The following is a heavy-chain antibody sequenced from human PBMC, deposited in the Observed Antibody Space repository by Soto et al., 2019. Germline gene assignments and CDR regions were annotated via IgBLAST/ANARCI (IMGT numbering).Heavy chain of an antibody. CDR3: ARDLEQVGATPPYYYGMDV. J-gene: IGHJ6*02. CDR2: IYYSGST. Sequence: SETLSLTCTVSGGSISSGDYYWSWIRQPPGKGLEWIGYIYYSGSTYYNPSLKSRVTISVDTSKNQFSLKLSSVTAADTAVHYCARDLEQVGATPPYYYGMDVWGQGTTVTVSS. D-gene: IGHD1-26*01. V-gene: IGHV4-30-4*01. CDR1: GGSISSGDYY.